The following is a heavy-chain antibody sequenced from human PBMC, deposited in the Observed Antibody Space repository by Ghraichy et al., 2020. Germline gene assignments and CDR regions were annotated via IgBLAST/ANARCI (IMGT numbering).Heavy chain of an antibody. V-gene: IGHV4-38-2*01. CDR1: GYSISSGYY. D-gene: IGHD4-23*01. CDR2: IYHSGST. Sequence: SETLSLTCAVSGYSISSGYYWGWIRQPPGKGLEWIGSIYHSGSTYYNPSLKSRVTISVDTSKNQFSLKLSSVTAADTAVYYCARGTTVVRRYYFDYWGQGTLVTVSS. CDR3: ARGTTVVRRYYFDY. J-gene: IGHJ4*02.